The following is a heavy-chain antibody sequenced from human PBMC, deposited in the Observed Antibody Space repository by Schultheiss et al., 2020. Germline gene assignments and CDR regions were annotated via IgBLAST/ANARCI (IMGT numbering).Heavy chain of an antibody. D-gene: IGHD1-26*01. J-gene: IGHJ6*02. CDR2: IYHSGST. CDR3: ARAEYSGSPEGYYYGMDV. V-gene: IGHV4-4*02. Sequence: SETLSLTCGVSGGSTSSSNWWSWVRQPPGKGLEWIGEIYHSGSTNYNSFLKSRVPISVDKSKKRLSLKMSSVTAADTAVYYCARAEYSGSPEGYYYGMDVWGQGTTVTVSS. CDR1: GGSTSSSNW.